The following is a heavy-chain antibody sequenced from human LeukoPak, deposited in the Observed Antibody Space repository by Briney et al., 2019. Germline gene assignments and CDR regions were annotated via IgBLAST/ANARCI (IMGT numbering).Heavy chain of an antibody. CDR1: GASISGNH. CDR3: ARDLRLQFFDY. D-gene: IGHD5-24*01. V-gene: IGHV4-59*01. Sequence: PSETLSLTCAVSGASISGNHWSWIRQSPEKGLEWIGHIFHDGVTDYNPSLKSRVTMLPDTSKNQFSLKLSSVTAADTAVYYCARDLRLQFFDYWGQGTLVTVSS. CDR2: IFHDGVT. J-gene: IGHJ4*02.